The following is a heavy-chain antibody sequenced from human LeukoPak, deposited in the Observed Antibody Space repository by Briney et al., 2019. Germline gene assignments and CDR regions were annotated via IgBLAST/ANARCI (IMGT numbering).Heavy chain of an antibody. CDR3: AIFVGYYYDSSGYFDY. Sequence: ASVNVSCKVSVYTLTELSMHWVRQAPGKGLEWMGGFDPEDGETIYPQKFQGRVTMTEDTSTDTAYMELSSLRSEDTAVYYCAIFVGYYYDSSGYFDYWGQGTLVTVSS. CDR2: FDPEDGET. CDR1: VYTLTELS. D-gene: IGHD3-22*01. J-gene: IGHJ4*02. V-gene: IGHV1-24*01.